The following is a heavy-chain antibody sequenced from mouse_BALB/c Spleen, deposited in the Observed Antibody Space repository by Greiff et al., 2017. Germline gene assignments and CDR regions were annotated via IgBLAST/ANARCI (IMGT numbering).Heavy chain of an antibody. CDR3: ARILLWDYAMDY. Sequence: VQLKESGPELVKPGASVKIPCKASGYTFTDYNMDWVKQSHGKSLEWIGDINPNNGGTIYNQKFKGKATLTVDKSSSTAYMELRSLTSEDTAVYYCARILLWDYAMDYWGQGTSVTVSS. CDR1: GYTFTDYN. V-gene: IGHV1-18*01. CDR2: INPNNGGT. J-gene: IGHJ4*01. D-gene: IGHD2-10*01.